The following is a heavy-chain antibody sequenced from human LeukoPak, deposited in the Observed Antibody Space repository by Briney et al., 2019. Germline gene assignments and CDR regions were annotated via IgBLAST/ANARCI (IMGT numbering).Heavy chain of an antibody. CDR2: MNPNSGNT. J-gene: IGHJ3*02. CDR3: AWGLFDWLRFDI. D-gene: IGHD3-9*01. CDR1: GYTFTSYD. V-gene: IGHV1-8*01. Sequence: ASVKVSCKASGYTFTSYDINWVRQATGQGLEWMGWMNPNSGNTGYAQKFQGRVTMTRNTSISTAYMELSSLRSEDTAVYYCAWGLFDWLRFDIWGQGTMVTVSS.